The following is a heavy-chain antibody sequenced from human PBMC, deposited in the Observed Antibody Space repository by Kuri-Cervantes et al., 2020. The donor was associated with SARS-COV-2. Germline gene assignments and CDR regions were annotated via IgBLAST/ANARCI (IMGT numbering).Heavy chain of an antibody. CDR2: TYYRSKWYN. Sequence: SETLSLTCAISGDSVSSNSAAWNWIRQSPSRGLEWLGRTYYRSKWYNDYAVSVKSRITINPDTSKNQFSLQLSSVTAADTAVYYCAGAGVRVLIDLYSNPGFDYWGQGTLVTVSS. V-gene: IGHV6-1*01. CDR1: GDSVSSNSAA. CDR3: AGAGVRVLIDLYSNPGFDY. D-gene: IGHD4-11*01. J-gene: IGHJ4*02.